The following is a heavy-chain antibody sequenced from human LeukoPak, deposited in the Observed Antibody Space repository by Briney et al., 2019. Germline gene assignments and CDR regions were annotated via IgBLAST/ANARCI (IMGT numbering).Heavy chain of an antibody. CDR1: GFTFSDYY. V-gene: IGHV3-11*04. Sequence: TGGSLRLSCAASGFTFSDYYMSWIRQAPGKGLEWVSYISSSGSTIYYADSVKGRFTISRDNAKNSLYLQMNSLRAEDTAVYYCATAHDSPHDAFDIWGQGTMVTVSS. J-gene: IGHJ3*02. D-gene: IGHD3-16*01. CDR2: ISSSGSTI. CDR3: ATAHDSPHDAFDI.